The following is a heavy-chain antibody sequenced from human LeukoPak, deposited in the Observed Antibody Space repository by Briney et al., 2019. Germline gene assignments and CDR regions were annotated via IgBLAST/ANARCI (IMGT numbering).Heavy chain of an antibody. J-gene: IGHJ5*02. V-gene: IGHV1-8*01. CDR3: ARGLIVDNGSFDP. D-gene: IGHD2-15*01. CDR2: MNPNSGNT. CDR1: GYTFTSYD. Sequence: GESLKISCKGSGYTFTSYDINWVRQATGQGLEWMGWMNPNSGNTGYAQKFQGRVTMTRNTSISTAYMELSSLRSEDTAVYYCARGLIVDNGSFDPWGQGTLVTVSS.